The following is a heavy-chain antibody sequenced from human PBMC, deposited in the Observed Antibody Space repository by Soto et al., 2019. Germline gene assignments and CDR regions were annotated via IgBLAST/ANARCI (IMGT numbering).Heavy chain of an antibody. D-gene: IGHD2-2*01. V-gene: IGHV1-18*01. Sequence: ASVKVSCKASGYTFTSYGISWVRQAPGQGLEWMGWISAYNGNTNYAQKLQGRVTMTTDTSTSTAYMELRSLRSDVTAVYYCARDYCSSTSCYFDYWAQGTLVTVSS. CDR2: ISAYNGNT. CDR1: GYTFTSYG. J-gene: IGHJ4*02. CDR3: ARDYCSSTSCYFDY.